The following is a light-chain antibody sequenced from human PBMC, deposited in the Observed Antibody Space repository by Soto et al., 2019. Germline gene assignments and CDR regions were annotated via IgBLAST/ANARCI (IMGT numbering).Light chain of an antibody. Sequence: QSVLTQPASVSGSPGQSITISCTGTSNDVGGYNYVSWYQQHPGRAPKLMIFDVSNRPSGVSNRFSGSKSGNTASLTISGLQAEDEADYYCSSFTDTSTLVLFGGGTKLTVL. J-gene: IGLJ2*01. CDR2: DVS. V-gene: IGLV2-14*01. CDR3: SSFTDTSTLVL. CDR1: SNDVGGYNY.